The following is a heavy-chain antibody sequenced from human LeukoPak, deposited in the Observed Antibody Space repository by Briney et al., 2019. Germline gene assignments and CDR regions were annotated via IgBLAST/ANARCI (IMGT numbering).Heavy chain of an antibody. D-gene: IGHD2-15*01. V-gene: IGHV3-30*18. Sequence: GGSLRLSCAASGFTFSSYGMHWARQAPGKGLEWVAVISYDGSNKYYADSVKGRFTISRDNSKNTLYLQMNSLRAEDTAVYYCAKDQEVVVAATYDFDYWGQGTLVTVSS. J-gene: IGHJ4*02. CDR1: GFTFSSYG. CDR3: AKDQEVVVAATYDFDY. CDR2: ISYDGSNK.